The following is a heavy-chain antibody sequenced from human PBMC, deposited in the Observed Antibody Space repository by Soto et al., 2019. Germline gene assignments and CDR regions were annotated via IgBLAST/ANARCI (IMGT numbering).Heavy chain of an antibody. CDR3: ARDGYGDYRYNWFDP. CDR2: IYYSGST. D-gene: IGHD4-17*01. V-gene: IGHV4-31*03. J-gene: IGHJ5*02. Sequence: QVQLQESGPGLVKPSQTLSLTCTVSGGSISSGGYYWSWIRQHPGKGLEWIGYIYYSGSTYYNPSLKSRVTISVDTSKNQFSLKLSSVTAADTAVYYCARDGYGDYRYNWFDPWGQGTLVTVSS. CDR1: GGSISSGGYY.